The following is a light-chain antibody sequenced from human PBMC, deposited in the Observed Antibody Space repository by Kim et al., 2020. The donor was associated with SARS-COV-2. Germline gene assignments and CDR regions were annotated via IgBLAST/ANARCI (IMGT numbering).Light chain of an antibody. CDR3: QQYYSYPRGLT. J-gene: IGKJ4*01. Sequence: TGDRVTITCRASQSISSYLAWYQQKPGKAPKLLIYAASTLQSGVPSRFSGSGSGTDFTLTISCLQSEDFATYYCQQYYSYPRGLTFGGGTKVDIK. V-gene: IGKV1-8*01. CDR2: AAS. CDR1: QSISSY.